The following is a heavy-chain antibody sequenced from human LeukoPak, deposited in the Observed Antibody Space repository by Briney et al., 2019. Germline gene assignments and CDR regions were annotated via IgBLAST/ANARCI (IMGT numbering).Heavy chain of an antibody. CDR1: GFTFSSYS. CDR3: ARDGGYCSSTSCFYYYYYYMDV. D-gene: IGHD2-2*01. CDR2: ISSSSSYI. J-gene: IGHJ6*03. Sequence: PGGSLRLSCAASGFTFSSYSMNWVRQAPGKGLEWVSSISSSSSYIYYADSVKGRFTISRDNAKNSLYLQMNSLRAEDTAVYYCARDGGYCSSTSCFYYYYYYMDVWGKGTTVTVSS. V-gene: IGHV3-21*01.